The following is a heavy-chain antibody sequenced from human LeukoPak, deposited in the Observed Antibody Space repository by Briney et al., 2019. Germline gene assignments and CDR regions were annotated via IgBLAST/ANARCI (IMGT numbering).Heavy chain of an antibody. V-gene: IGHV3-30-3*01. CDR1: GFTFSNYA. Sequence: PGRSLRLSCAASGFTFSNYAMHWVRQAPGKGLEWVAVISYDGSNKYYADSVKGRFTISRDNSKNTLYLQMNSLRAEDTAVYYCARDKSGIYNYGYGPWGQGTLVTVSS. CDR2: ISYDGSNK. D-gene: IGHD5-18*01. CDR3: ARDKSGIYNYGYGP. J-gene: IGHJ5*02.